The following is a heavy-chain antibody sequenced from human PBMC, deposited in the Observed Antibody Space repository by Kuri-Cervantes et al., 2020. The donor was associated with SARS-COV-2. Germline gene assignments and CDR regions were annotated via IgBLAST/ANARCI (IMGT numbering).Heavy chain of an antibody. V-gene: IGHV3-30*03. CDR3: ASGGPTVATLFAD. D-gene: IGHD4-23*01. CDR2: ISYNGNNI. Sequence: LSLTCAASGFTFSSYGIHWVRQAPGKGLEWLTFISYNGNNINYADSVRGRLTISRDNSKNTMYLHINSLRAEDTAVYYCASGGPTVATLFADWGQGTLVTVSS. J-gene: IGHJ4*02. CDR1: GFTFSSYG.